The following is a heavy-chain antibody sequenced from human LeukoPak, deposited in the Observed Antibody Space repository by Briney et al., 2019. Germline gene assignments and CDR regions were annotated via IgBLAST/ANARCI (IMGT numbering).Heavy chain of an antibody. D-gene: IGHD6-13*01. CDR2: ISGGGGST. V-gene: IGHV3-23*01. CDR1: GFTFSSCA. Sequence: PGGSLRLSCAASGFTFSSCAMSWVRQAPGKGLEWVSGISGGGGSTYSADSVKGRFTISRDNSKNTLYLQMNSLRAEDTAAYYCATMGIAAAGNYWGQGTLVTVS. CDR3: ATMGIAAAGNY. J-gene: IGHJ4*02.